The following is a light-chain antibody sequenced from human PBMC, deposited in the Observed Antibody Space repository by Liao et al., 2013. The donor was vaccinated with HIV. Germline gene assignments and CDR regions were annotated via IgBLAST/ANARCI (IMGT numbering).Light chain of an antibody. V-gene: IGLV3-1*01. J-gene: IGLJ3*02. Sequence: SYELTQPPSVSVSPGQTASITCSGDKLGDSYPSWYQQKPGQSPVLVIYQDNKRPSGIPERFSASKSGNTATLTISGAQAMDEADYYCQAWDSSTWVLGGGTKLTVL. CDR2: QDN. CDR3: QAWDSSTWV. CDR1: KLGDSY.